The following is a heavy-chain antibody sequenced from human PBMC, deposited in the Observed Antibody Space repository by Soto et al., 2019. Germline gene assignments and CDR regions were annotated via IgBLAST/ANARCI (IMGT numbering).Heavy chain of an antibody. V-gene: IGHV3-66*01. CDR1: RFTISGHA. Sequence: PGGSLRLSCAASRFTISGHAMSWVRQAPGKGLEWVSVIYSGGSTYYADSVKGRFTISRDNSENTLYLQMNSLRAEDTAVYYCARTCSGGTCSFDYWGQGTLVTVSS. J-gene: IGHJ4*02. D-gene: IGHD2-15*01. CDR2: IYSGGST. CDR3: ARTCSGGTCSFDY.